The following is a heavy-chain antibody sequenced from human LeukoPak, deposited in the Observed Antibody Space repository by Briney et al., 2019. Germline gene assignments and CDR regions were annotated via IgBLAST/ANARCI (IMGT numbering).Heavy chain of an antibody. Sequence: PGGSLRLSCAASGFTFSNYWMAWVRQAPGKGLEWVANIDQDGSEKESVDSVKGRFTISRDNAKNSLYLQVSNLRAEDTAVCYCARWRGAQSEFEYWGQGTLVTVSS. D-gene: IGHD3-3*01. J-gene: IGHJ4*02. CDR3: ARWRGAQSEFEY. CDR2: IDQDGSEK. V-gene: IGHV3-7*01. CDR1: GFTFSNYW.